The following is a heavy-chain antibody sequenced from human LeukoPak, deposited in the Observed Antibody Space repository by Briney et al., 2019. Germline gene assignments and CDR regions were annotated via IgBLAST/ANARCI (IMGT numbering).Heavy chain of an antibody. CDR2: TRYDGSNK. CDR3: AKDSHLLYSDY. J-gene: IGHJ4*02. Sequence: GGSLRLSCAASGFTFSSYGMHWVRQAPGKGLEWVAFTRYDGSNKYYADSVEGRFTISRDNSKNTLYLQMHSLRAEDTAVYYCAKDSHLLYSDYWGQGTLVTVSS. CDR1: GFTFSSYG. D-gene: IGHD2-15*01. V-gene: IGHV3-30*02.